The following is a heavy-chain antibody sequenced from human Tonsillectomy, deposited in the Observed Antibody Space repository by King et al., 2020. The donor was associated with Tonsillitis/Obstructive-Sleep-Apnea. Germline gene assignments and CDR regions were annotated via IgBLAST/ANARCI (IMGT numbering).Heavy chain of an antibody. D-gene: IGHD2-2*01. Sequence: VQLVESGGCLVQPGGSLRLSCAASGFSFSSYVMSWVRQAPGKGLEWVSGISGSGDITNYADSVKGRFTISRDNSKNTLYLQMNSLRAEDTAVYSCARPPQSSRTSCHRLDYWGQGTLVTVSS. V-gene: IGHV3-23*04. J-gene: IGHJ4*02. CDR2: ISGSGDIT. CDR1: GFSFSSYV. CDR3: ARPPQSSRTSCHRLDY.